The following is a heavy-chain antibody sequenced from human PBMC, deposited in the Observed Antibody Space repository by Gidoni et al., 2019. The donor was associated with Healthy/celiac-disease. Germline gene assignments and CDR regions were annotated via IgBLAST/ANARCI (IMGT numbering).Heavy chain of an antibody. CDR3: ATSNWGIYYFDY. J-gene: IGHJ4*02. Sequence: EVQLVESGGGLVQPGGSLRLSCAASGFTFSSYEMNWVRQAPGKGLEWVSYISSSGSTIYYADSVKGRFTISRDNAKNSLYLQMNSLRAEDTAVYYCATSNWGIYYFDYWGQGTLVTVSS. CDR2: ISSSGSTI. CDR1: GFTFSSYE. V-gene: IGHV3-48*03. D-gene: IGHD7-27*01.